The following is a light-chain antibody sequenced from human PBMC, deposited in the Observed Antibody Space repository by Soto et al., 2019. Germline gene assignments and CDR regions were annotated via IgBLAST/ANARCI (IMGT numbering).Light chain of an antibody. CDR3: NSFTTSNTYV. CDR2: EVN. J-gene: IGLJ1*01. V-gene: IGLV2-18*03. CDR1: SSDIGTYNR. Sequence: QSVLTQPASVSGSPGQSITISCIGTSSDIGTYNRVSWYQQPPGTAPKLIIYEVNNRPSGVPDRFSGSKSGNTASLITSGLQAEDEADYYCNSFTTSNTYVFGTGTKVT.